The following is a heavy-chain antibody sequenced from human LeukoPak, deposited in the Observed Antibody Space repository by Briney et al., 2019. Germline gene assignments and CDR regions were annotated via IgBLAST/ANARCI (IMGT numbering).Heavy chain of an antibody. CDR2: ISGSGGST. CDR3: AKQTYPYYYDSSGYYPAAFDI. V-gene: IGHV3-23*01. D-gene: IGHD3-22*01. CDR1: GFTFSSYA. Sequence: GGSLRLSCAASGFTFSSYAMSWVRQAPGKGLEWVSAISGSGGSTYYADSVKGRFTISRDNSKNTMYLQMNSLRAEDTAVYYCAKQTYPYYYDSSGYYPAAFDIWGQGTMVTVSS. J-gene: IGHJ3*02.